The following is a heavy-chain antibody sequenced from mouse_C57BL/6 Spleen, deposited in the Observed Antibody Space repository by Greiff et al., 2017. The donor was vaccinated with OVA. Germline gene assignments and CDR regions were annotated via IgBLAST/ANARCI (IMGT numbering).Heavy chain of an antibody. CDR2: IYPGDGDT. V-gene: IGHV1-82*01. D-gene: IGHD2-12*01. CDR1: GYAFSSSW. Sequence: QVQLQQSGPELVKPGASVKISCKASGYAFSSSWMNWVKQRPGKGLEWIGRIYPGDGDTNYNGKFKGKATLTADKSSSTAYMQLRSLTSEDSAVYFCAREVYSPPFAYWGQGTLVTVSA. CDR3: AREVYSPPFAY. J-gene: IGHJ3*01.